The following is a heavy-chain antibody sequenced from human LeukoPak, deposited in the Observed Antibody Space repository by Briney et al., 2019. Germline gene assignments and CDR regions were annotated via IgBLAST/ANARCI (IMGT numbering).Heavy chain of an antibody. Sequence: GGSLRLSCAASGFTFGNAWMSWVRQAPGKGLEWVGRIKSKTDGGTTDYAAPVKGRFTISRDDSKNTLYLQMNSLKTEDTAVYYCTTDIVVVPATRPPFDPWGQGTLVTVSS. CDR2: IKSKTDGGTT. CDR1: GFTFGNAW. V-gene: IGHV3-15*01. D-gene: IGHD2-2*01. CDR3: TTDIVVVPATRPPFDP. J-gene: IGHJ5*02.